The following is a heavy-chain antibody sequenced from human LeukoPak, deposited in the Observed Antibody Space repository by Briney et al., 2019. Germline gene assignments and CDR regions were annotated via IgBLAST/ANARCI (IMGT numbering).Heavy chain of an antibody. CDR3: ARDLNHWNDGGDY. CDR1: GYSISSGYY. V-gene: IGHV4-38-2*02. CDR2: TYHSGST. Sequence: SETLSLTCTVSGYSISSGYYWGWIRQPPGKGLEWIGSTYHSGSTYYNPSLKSRVTISVDTSKNQFSLKLSSVTAADTAVYYCARDLNHWNDGGDYWGQGTLVTVSS. J-gene: IGHJ4*02. D-gene: IGHD1-1*01.